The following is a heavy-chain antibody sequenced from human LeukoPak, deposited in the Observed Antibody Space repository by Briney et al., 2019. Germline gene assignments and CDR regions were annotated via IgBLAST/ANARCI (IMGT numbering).Heavy chain of an antibody. J-gene: IGHJ6*03. CDR1: GYTFTSYA. CDR2: INTNTGNP. V-gene: IGHV7-4-1*02. CDR3: ARLLLLWFGELLNYYYYCMDV. Sequence: GASVKVSCKASGYTFTSYAMNWVRQAPGQGLEWMGWINTNTGNPTYAQGFTGRFVFSLDTSVSTAYLQISSLKAEDTAVYYCARLLLLWFGELLNYYYYCMDVWGKGTTVTVSS. D-gene: IGHD3-10*01.